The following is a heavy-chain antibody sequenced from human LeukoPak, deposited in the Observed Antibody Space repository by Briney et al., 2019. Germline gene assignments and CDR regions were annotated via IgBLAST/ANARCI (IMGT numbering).Heavy chain of an antibody. CDR1: GYTFTSYA. J-gene: IGHJ6*03. V-gene: IGHV1-8*01. Sequence: ASVKVSCKASGYTFTSYAISWVRQAPGQGLEWMGWISADNGNTDYAQKFQGRVTMTRNTSISTAYMELSSLRSEDTAVYYCARGASYYYYYYMDVWGKGTTVTISS. CDR2: ISADNGNT. CDR3: ARGASYYYYYYMDV.